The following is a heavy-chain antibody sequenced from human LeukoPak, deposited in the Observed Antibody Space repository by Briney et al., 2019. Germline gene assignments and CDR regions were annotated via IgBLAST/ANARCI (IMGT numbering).Heavy chain of an antibody. D-gene: IGHD2-2*02. CDR2: ISHDGTEK. Sequence: QPGGSLRLSCAASGFSFSSYWMTWVRQAPGKGLEWVSNISHDGTEKYYVDSMKGRFTVSRDNTKNSLYLQINSLRAEDTAVYYCARLAWGGVLQPTAIFDYWGQGTLVTVSS. V-gene: IGHV3-7*01. J-gene: IGHJ4*02. CDR1: GFSFSSYW. CDR3: ARLAWGGVLQPTAIFDY.